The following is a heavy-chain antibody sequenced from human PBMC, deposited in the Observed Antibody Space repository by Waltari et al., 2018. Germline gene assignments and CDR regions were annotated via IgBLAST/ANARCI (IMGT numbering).Heavy chain of an antibody. CDR2: IYYTGSV. D-gene: IGHD3-22*01. V-gene: IGHV4-39*02. Sequence: QLHLQESGPGLVKSSETLSLTCSVSGGSLSSSSYFWGWIRQPPGRGLEWIGSIYYTGSVYYRPSLKSRVTISRDASRNSLSLRLTSVTAADTAVYFCASEADYYDGSGVYSHYFGSWGQGTRVTVSS. J-gene: IGHJ4*02. CDR1: GGSLSSSSYF. CDR3: ASEADYYDGSGVYSHYFGS.